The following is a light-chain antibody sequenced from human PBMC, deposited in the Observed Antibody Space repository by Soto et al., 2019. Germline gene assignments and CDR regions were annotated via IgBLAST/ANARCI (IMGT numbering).Light chain of an antibody. Sequence: QSVRTQPPSASGAPGQRVTISCSGSSSNIGSNTVNWYQQLPGTAPKLLIYSNNQRPSGVPDRFSGSKSGTSASLAISGLQSEDEADYYCAAWDDSLNGYVFGTGTKVTAL. CDR3: AAWDDSLNGYV. V-gene: IGLV1-44*01. CDR1: SSNIGSNT. CDR2: SNN. J-gene: IGLJ1*01.